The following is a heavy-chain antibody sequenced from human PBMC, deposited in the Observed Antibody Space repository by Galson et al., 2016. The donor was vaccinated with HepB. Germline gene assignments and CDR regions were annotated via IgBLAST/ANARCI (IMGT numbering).Heavy chain of an antibody. D-gene: IGHD3-3*01. CDR3: VRDLAEDSWGGYRSAPYNYGMDV. Sequence: QSGAEVKKPGESLRISCKTSGYTFTSHWIGWVRQMPEKGLEWVGIIYPADSGTRYGPSFQGQVTISADKSTNTAYLQWSSLKASDTATYFCVRDLAEDSWGGYRSAPYNYGMDVWGQGTTVIVSS. V-gene: IGHV5-51*01. CDR2: IYPADSGT. CDR1: GYTFTSHW. J-gene: IGHJ6*02.